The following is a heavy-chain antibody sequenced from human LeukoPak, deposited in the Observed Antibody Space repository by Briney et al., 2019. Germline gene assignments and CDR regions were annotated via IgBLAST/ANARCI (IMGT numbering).Heavy chain of an antibody. Sequence: SETLSLTCTVSGGSISSYYWSWIRQSPGKGLEWIGYIYYSGSTNYNPSLKSRVTISVDTSKSQFSLNLRSVTATDTAVYYCARYVPVKTGTTRASFDYWGQGILVTVSS. V-gene: IGHV4-59*08. D-gene: IGHD1-1*01. CDR3: ARYVPVKTGTTRASFDY. J-gene: IGHJ4*02. CDR1: GGSISSYY. CDR2: IYYSGST.